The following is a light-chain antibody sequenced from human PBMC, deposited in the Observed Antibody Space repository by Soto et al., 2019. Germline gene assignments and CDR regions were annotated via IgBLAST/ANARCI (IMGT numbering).Light chain of an antibody. Sequence: EIVMTQSPATLSVSPGERATLSCRSSRSVGSNLAWYQQKPGQPPRLLIYGAYTRATGVPARFSGSGSGTEFTLTINSLQSEDFAVYYCQQYNSWPPLTFGGGTKVDIK. CDR3: QQYNSWPPLT. CDR2: GAY. J-gene: IGKJ4*01. V-gene: IGKV3-15*01. CDR1: RSVGSN.